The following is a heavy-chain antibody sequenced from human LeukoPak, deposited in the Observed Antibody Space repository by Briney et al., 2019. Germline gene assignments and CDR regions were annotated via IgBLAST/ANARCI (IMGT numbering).Heavy chain of an antibody. Sequence: GGSLRLSCAASGFTFSTYSMNGVRQAPGKGLEWVSYINNSSSTIYYADSVEGRFTISRDNAKNSLYLQMNRLRAEDTALYYCARDDDYESIPWGQGTLVIVSS. V-gene: IGHV3-48*04. CDR2: INNSSSTI. D-gene: IGHD3-22*01. J-gene: IGHJ4*02. CDR3: ARDDDYESIP. CDR1: GFTFSTYS.